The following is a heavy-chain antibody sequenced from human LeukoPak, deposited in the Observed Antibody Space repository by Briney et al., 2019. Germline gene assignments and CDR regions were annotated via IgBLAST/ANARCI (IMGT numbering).Heavy chain of an antibody. D-gene: IGHD2-15*01. V-gene: IGHV4-4*02. CDR3: ARDDIYCSGGSCYSA. CDR1: GAPISSNNW. CDR2: IYHSGST. J-gene: IGHJ5*02. Sequence: SGTLSLTCAVSGAPISSNNWWWSWVRQPPGKGLEWIGEIYHSGSTNYNPSLKSRVTMSVDKSKNQFSLKLSSVTAADTAVYYCARDDIYCSGGSCYSAWGQGTLVTVSS.